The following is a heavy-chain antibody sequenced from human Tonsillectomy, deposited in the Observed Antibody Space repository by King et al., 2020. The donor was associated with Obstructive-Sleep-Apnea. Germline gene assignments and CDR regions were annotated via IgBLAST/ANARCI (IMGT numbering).Heavy chain of an antibody. J-gene: IGHJ4*02. CDR2: ISWNSGSI. CDR1: GFTFYDYA. V-gene: IGHV3-9*01. Sequence: VQLVESGGGFVQPGRSLRLSCAASGFTFYDYAMHWVRQAPGKGLEGVSGISWNSGSIGYADSVKGRFTISRDNAKNSLYLQMNSLIAEDTALYYCAKDIRSLYYGSGSYLDYWGQGTLVTVSS. D-gene: IGHD3-10*01. CDR3: AKDIRSLYYGSGSYLDY.